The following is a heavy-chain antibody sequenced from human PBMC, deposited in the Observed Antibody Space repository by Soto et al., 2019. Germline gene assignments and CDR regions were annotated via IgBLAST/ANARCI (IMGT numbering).Heavy chain of an antibody. D-gene: IGHD6-19*01. CDR2: ISGSGGST. J-gene: IGHJ5*02. V-gene: IGHV3-23*01. CDR1: GFTFSSYA. Sequence: EVQLLESGGGLVQPGGSLRLSCAASGFTFSSYAMSWVRQAPGKGLEWVSAISGSGGSTYYADSVKGRFTISRDNSKNTLHLQMKSLRAEDPAVYYCAKVQGSGWKVEGDWFDPLGQGTLVTVSS. CDR3: AKVQGSGWKVEGDWFDP.